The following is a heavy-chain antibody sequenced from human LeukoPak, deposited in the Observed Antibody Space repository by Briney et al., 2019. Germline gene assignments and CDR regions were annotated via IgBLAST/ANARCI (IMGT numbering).Heavy chain of an antibody. Sequence: GASVKVSCKASGYTFTNYGVSWVRQAPGQGLEWMGWISGYNGYTNYAQKFRFRVTMTTDTSTSTAYMELRSLTSDDTAVYCCARDKAVTTELTQYFHHWGQGTLVTVSS. CDR1: GYTFTNYG. CDR2: ISGYNGYT. D-gene: IGHD4-17*01. V-gene: IGHV1-18*01. CDR3: ARDKAVTTELTQYFHH. J-gene: IGHJ1*01.